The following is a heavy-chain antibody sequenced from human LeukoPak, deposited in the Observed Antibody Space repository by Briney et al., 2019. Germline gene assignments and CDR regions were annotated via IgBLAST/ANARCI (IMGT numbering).Heavy chain of an antibody. V-gene: IGHV3-74*01. CDR1: GFTFSTYW. CDR2: IKDDGSDP. Sequence: GGSLRLSCAASGFTFSTYWMHWVRQAPGKGLVWVSRIKDDGSDPSYADSVKGRFTISRDNAKNTLYLQMNSLRAEDTAVYYCARGLGGYGGYAFDYWGQGTLVTVSS. J-gene: IGHJ4*02. D-gene: IGHD5-12*01. CDR3: ARGLGGYGGYAFDY.